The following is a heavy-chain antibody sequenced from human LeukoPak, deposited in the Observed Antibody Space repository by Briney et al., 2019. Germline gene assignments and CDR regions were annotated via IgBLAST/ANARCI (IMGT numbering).Heavy chain of an antibody. CDR2: INPSGGST. D-gene: IGHD4-11*01. CDR3: ARDSSTVTTPYFDF. CDR1: GYTFTSYY. V-gene: IGHV1-46*01. Sequence: ASVKVSCKASGYTFTSYYMHWVRQAPGQGLEWMGIINPSGGSTSYAQKFQGRVTMTRDTSISTAYMELSRLRSDDTAMYYCARDSSTVTTPYFDFWGQGTLVTVSS. J-gene: IGHJ4*02.